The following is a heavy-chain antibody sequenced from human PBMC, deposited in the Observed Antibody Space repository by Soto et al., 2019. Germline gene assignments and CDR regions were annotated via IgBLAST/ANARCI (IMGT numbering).Heavy chain of an antibody. J-gene: IGHJ6*02. CDR1: GLSFATYS. CDR2: ISSTSAYI. Sequence: GGSLRLSCAPSGLSFATYSMNWVRQAPGKGLEWVSSISSTSAYIYYADSVKGRFTISRDNAQKSLYLQMNSLRADDTAVYYCARHREPSSKNHGMDVWGQGTTVTVSS. V-gene: IGHV3-21*01. CDR3: ARHREPSSKNHGMDV.